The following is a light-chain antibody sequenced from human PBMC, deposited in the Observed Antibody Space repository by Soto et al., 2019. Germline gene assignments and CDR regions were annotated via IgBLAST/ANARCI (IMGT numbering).Light chain of an antibody. CDR2: KAS. CDR3: QQYNSYSWT. CDR1: QTISSW. Sequence: DILMTQSPSTLSASVRDIVTITCRASQTISSWLAWFQQRPGRAPKFLIYKASSLKNGVPLRFSGSGSGTQFTLTNSSLQPDDFATHYCQQYNSYSWTFGQVTKVDIK. V-gene: IGKV1-5*03. J-gene: IGKJ1*01.